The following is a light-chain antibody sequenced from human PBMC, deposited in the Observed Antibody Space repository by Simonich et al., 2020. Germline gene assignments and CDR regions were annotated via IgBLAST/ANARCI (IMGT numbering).Light chain of an antibody. V-gene: IGKV4-1*01. J-gene: IGKJ1*01. CDR1: QSVLYSSNNKNY. CDR2: WAS. Sequence: DIVMTQSPDSLAVSLGERATIICKSSQSVLYSSNNKNYLAWYQQKPGPPPKLLIYWASTRESGVPDRFSGSGSGTDFTLTISSLQAEDVAVYYCQQYYSTPWTFGQGTKVEIK. CDR3: QQYYSTPWT.